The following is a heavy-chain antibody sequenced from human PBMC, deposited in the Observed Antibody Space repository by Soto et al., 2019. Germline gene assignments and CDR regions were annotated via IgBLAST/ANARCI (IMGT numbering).Heavy chain of an antibody. Sequence: QVQLQESGPGLVKPSETLSLTCTVSGGYISSYYWSWIRQPPGKGLEWIGYIYYSGSTNYNPSLKSRVTISVDTSKNQFSLKLSSVTAADTAVYYCARGSPGDANWNYDGFDYWGQGTLVTVSS. CDR2: IYYSGST. V-gene: IGHV4-59*08. CDR3: ARGSPGDANWNYDGFDY. D-gene: IGHD1-7*01. J-gene: IGHJ4*02. CDR1: GGYISSYY.